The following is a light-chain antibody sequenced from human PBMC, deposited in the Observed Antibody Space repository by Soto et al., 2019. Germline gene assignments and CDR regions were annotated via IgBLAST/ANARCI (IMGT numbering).Light chain of an antibody. Sequence: DIQTTQSPSSLSASIGDRVTITCQASQDISNDLNWYQQKPGKAPSLLIYDASNLETGVPSRFSGSGSGTDFTFTISSLQPEDTATYYCQQYDNFPFTFGPGTKVDIK. CDR3: QQYDNFPFT. J-gene: IGKJ3*01. CDR1: QDISND. V-gene: IGKV1-33*01. CDR2: DAS.